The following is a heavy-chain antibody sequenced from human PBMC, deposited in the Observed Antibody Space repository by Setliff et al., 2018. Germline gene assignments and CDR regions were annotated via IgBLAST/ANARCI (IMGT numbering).Heavy chain of an antibody. Sequence: SETLSLTCSVSGDSISSSSYYWGWSRQPPGKGLEWIGSINYSGITYYSPSLKSRVIVSVDTSKNQYSLKLSSVTAADTSVYYCARLPGYCNGGNCYGYYTFDIWGQGTMVTVSS. V-gene: IGHV4-39*01. CDR1: GDSISSSSYY. J-gene: IGHJ3*02. CDR3: ARLPGYCNGGNCYGYYTFDI. D-gene: IGHD2-15*01. CDR2: INYSGIT.